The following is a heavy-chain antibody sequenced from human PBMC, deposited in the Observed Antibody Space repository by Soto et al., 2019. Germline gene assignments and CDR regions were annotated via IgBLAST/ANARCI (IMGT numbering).Heavy chain of an antibody. CDR3: ANFDTRRRWYYGMDF. V-gene: IGHV3-23*01. CDR2: ISGSGGST. Sequence: PXRSLLRPYLASGFTLSSYQKVCVCWAQGKGLEWVTAISGSGGSTYYAASVKGRFTISRDNSKITLYLQMNRLRAEDTTVYYCANFDTRRRWYYGMDFLGQGTTVTLS. J-gene: IGHJ6*02. D-gene: IGHD1-26*01. CDR1: GFTLSSYQ.